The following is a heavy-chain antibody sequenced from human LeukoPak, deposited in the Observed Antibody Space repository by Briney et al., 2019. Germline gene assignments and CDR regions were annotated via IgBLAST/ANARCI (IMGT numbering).Heavy chain of an antibody. V-gene: IGHV3-73*01. Sequence: GGSLRLSCAASGFTFSGSAMHRVRQASGKGLEWVGRIRSKANSYATAYAASVKGRFTISRDDSKNTAYLQMNSLKTEDTAVYYCTRLSQYSSGRSGFDYWGQGTLVTVSS. D-gene: IGHD6-19*01. CDR2: IRSKANSYAT. CDR3: TRLSQYSSGRSGFDY. CDR1: GFTFSGSA. J-gene: IGHJ4*02.